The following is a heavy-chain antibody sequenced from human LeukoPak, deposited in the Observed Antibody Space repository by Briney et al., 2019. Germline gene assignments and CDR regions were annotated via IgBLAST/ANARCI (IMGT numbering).Heavy chain of an antibody. CDR2: ISSSGSTI. D-gene: IGHD3-3*01. CDR3: ASRITIFGGDAFDI. V-gene: IGHV3-48*04. J-gene: IGHJ3*02. CDR1: GFTFSSYS. Sequence: PGGSLRLSCAASGFTFSSYSMNWVRQAPGKGLEWVSYISSSGSTIYYADSVKGRFTISRDNAKNSLYLQMNSLRAEDTAVYYCASRITIFGGDAFDIWGQGTMVTVSS.